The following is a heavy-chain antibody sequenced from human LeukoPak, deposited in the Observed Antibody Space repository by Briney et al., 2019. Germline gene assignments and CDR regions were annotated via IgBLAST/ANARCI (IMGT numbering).Heavy chain of an antibody. CDR1: GGSISSSSYY. CDR2: IYYSGST. CDR3: ARARNGAAYGSYYYYYYYMDV. D-gene: IGHD1-14*01. V-gene: IGHV4-39*07. J-gene: IGHJ6*03. Sequence: SETLSLTCTVSGGSISSSSYYWGWIRQPPGKGLEWIGSIYYSGSTYYNPSFKSRVTISVDTSKNQFSLKLSSVTAADTAVYYCARARNGAAYGSYYYYYYYMDVWGKGTTVTVSS.